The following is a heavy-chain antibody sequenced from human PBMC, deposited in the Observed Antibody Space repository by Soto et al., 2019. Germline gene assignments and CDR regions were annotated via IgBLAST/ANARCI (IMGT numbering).Heavy chain of an antibody. Sequence: GGSLRLSCAASGFTFSSYSMNWVRQALGKGLEWVSSISSSSSYIYYADSVKGRFTISRDNAKNSLYLQMNSLRAEDTAVYYWARPSGYCSSTSCSLLDYWGQGTLVTVSS. CDR3: ARPSGYCSSTSCSLLDY. CDR1: GFTFSSYS. CDR2: ISSSSSYI. J-gene: IGHJ4*02. D-gene: IGHD2-2*01. V-gene: IGHV3-21*01.